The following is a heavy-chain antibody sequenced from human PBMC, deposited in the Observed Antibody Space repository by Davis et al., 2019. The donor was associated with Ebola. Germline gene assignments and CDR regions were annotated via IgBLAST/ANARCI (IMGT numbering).Heavy chain of an antibody. Sequence: ASVKVSCKASGYTFTRYAINWVRQAPGQGLEWMGWINTNTGNPTYAKAFTGRFVFSLDTSVNTAYLQISSLKAEDTAVYYCARGGGSRQIDHWGQGTLVTVSS. J-gene: IGHJ4*02. CDR1: GYTFTRYA. CDR3: ARGGGSRQIDH. V-gene: IGHV7-4-1*02. CDR2: INTNTGNP. D-gene: IGHD6-13*01.